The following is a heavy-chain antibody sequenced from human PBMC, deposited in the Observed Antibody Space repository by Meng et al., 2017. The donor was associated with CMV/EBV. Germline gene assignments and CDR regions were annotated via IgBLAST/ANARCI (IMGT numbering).Heavy chain of an antibody. Sequence: GESLKISCTTSGFTFGDYAMSWVRQAPGKGLEWVGFVRSKTDGGTTEFAAPVAGRFTISRDDSESIAYLQMNSLKTKDAAVYYCTRFRADPLYYYAMDVWGQGTTVTVSS. CDR2: VRSKTDGGTT. J-gene: IGHJ6*02. CDR1: GFTFGDYA. CDR3: TRFRADPLYYYAMDV. V-gene: IGHV3-49*04.